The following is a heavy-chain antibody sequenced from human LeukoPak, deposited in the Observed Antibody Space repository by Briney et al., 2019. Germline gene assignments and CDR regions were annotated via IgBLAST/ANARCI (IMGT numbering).Heavy chain of an antibody. CDR3: AKVGFSEMEWLLYSDH. CDR1: GFTVSVNY. V-gene: IGHV3-66*01. CDR2: LYTGNRP. D-gene: IGHD3-3*01. Sequence: PGGSLRLSCAASGFTVSVNYMGWVRQAPGKGLEWVSVLYTGNRPYYGDSVKGRFTISRDNSKNTLFLDMNSLRAEDTAVYYCAKVGFSEMEWLLYSDHWGQGTLVTVSS. J-gene: IGHJ4*02.